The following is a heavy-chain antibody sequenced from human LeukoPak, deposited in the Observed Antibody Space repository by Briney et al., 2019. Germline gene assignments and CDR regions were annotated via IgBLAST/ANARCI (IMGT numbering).Heavy chain of an antibody. CDR3: ARVSSSGWYDLDY. V-gene: IGHV3-30-3*01. D-gene: IGHD6-19*01. J-gene: IGHJ4*02. Sequence: GGSLRLSCAASGFTFSSYAMHWVRQAPGKGLEWVAVISYDGSNKYYADSVKGRFTISRDNSKNTLYLQMNSLRAEDTAVYYCARVSSSGWYDLDYRGQGTLVTVSS. CDR2: ISYDGSNK. CDR1: GFTFSSYA.